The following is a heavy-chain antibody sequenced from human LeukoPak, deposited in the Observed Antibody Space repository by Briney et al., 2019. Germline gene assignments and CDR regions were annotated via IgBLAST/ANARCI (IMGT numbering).Heavy chain of an antibody. CDR3: ARDCGITSCSLFDH. V-gene: IGHV3-48*01. Sequence: GGSLRLSCAASGFTFSNYNMNWVRQAPGKGLEWVSYISSSGDSIYYADSVKGRFTISRDSAKSSLYLQMTSLRVEDTAIYYCARDCGITSCSLFDHWGQGILVTVSS. J-gene: IGHJ4*02. D-gene: IGHD2-2*01. CDR2: ISSSGDSI. CDR1: GFTFSNYN.